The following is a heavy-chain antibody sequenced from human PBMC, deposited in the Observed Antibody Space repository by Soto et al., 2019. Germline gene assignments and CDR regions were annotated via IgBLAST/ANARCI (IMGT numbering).Heavy chain of an antibody. CDR3: ARGDIVATMVFDY. CDR1: GGSISSGDYY. D-gene: IGHD5-12*01. Sequence: QVQLQESGPGLVKPSQTLSLTCTVSGGSISSGDYYWSWIRQPPGKGLEWIGYIYYSGSTYYNPSLKSRVTISVDTSKNQFSLKLSSVTAAYTAVYYCARGDIVATMVFDYWGQGTLVTVSS. CDR2: IYYSGST. V-gene: IGHV4-30-4*01. J-gene: IGHJ4*02.